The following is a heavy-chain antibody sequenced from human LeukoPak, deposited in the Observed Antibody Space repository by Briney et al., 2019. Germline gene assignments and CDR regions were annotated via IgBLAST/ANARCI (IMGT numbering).Heavy chain of an antibody. CDR3: ARVGLYSSSWYYFDY. CDR2: IYTSGST. Sequence: SETLSLTCTVSGGSISSYYWSWIRQPAGKGLEWIGRIYTSGSTNYNPSLKNRVTMSVDTSKNQFSLKLSSVTAADTAVYYCARVGLYSSSWYYFDYWGKGTPVTVSS. V-gene: IGHV4-4*07. J-gene: IGHJ4*02. D-gene: IGHD6-13*01. CDR1: GGSISSYY.